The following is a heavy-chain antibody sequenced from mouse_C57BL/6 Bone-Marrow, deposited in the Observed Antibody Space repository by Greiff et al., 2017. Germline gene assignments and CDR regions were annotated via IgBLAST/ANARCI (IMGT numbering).Heavy chain of an antibody. CDR3: ARRSPDGYWPFAY. V-gene: IGHV1-19*01. Sequence: EVQLQQSGPVLVKPGASVKMSCKASGYTFTDYYMNWVKQSHGKSLEWIGVINPYNGGTSYNQKFKGKATLTVDKSSSTAYMELNSLTSEDSAVYYWARRSPDGYWPFAYWGQGTLVTVSA. J-gene: IGHJ3*01. D-gene: IGHD2-3*01. CDR2: INPYNGGT. CDR1: GYTFTDYY.